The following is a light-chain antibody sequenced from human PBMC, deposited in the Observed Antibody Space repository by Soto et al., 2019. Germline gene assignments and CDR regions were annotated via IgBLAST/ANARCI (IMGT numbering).Light chain of an antibody. CDR3: CSYAGSPRYV. V-gene: IGLV2-11*01. CDR2: DVS. J-gene: IGLJ1*01. Sequence: QSALTQPRSVSRSPGQSVTISCTGTSSDVGGYNYVSWYQQHPGKAPKVMIYDVSERHSGVPDRFSGSKSGNTASLTISGLQAEDEADYYCCSYAGSPRYVLGTGTKLTVL. CDR1: SSDVGGYNY.